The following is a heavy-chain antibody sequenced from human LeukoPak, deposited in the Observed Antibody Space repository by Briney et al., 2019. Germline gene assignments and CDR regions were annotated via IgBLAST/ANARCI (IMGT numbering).Heavy chain of an antibody. V-gene: IGHV3-23*01. J-gene: IGHJ4*02. CDR1: GFTVSSNE. Sequence: GGSLRLSCAASGFTVSSNEMSWVRQAPGKGLEWVSAISGSGGSTYYADSVKGRFTISRDNSKNTLYLQMNSLRAEDTAVYYCAKSQGWFGELLNWGQGTLVTVSS. CDR2: ISGSGGST. D-gene: IGHD3-10*01. CDR3: AKSQGWFGELLN.